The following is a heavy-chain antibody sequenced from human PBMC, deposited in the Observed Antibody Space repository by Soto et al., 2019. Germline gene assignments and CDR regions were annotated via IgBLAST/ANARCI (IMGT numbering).Heavy chain of an antibody. Sequence: SETLSLTCTVSGGSISSYYWSWIRQPPGKGLEWIGYIYYSGSTNYNPSLKSRVTISVDTSKNQFSLKLSSVTAADTAVYYCARDGPYYDFWSEGAFDIWGQGTMVTVSS. CDR2: IYYSGST. CDR3: ARDGPYYDFWSEGAFDI. D-gene: IGHD3-3*01. CDR1: GGSISSYY. J-gene: IGHJ3*02. V-gene: IGHV4-59*01.